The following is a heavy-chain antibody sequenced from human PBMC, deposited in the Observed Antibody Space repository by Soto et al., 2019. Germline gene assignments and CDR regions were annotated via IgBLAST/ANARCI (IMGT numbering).Heavy chain of an antibody. Sequence: QVQLVESGGGVVQPGRSLRLSCAASGFTFSSYAMHWVRQAPGKGLEWVAVISYDGSNKYYADSVKGRFTISRDNPKNPLYVQMNSLRAEDTAVYYCARDPSLRITGYSSGWGGMDVWGQGTTVTVSS. CDR3: ARDPSLRITGYSSGWGGMDV. CDR2: ISYDGSNK. J-gene: IGHJ6*02. D-gene: IGHD6-19*01. CDR1: GFTFSSYA. V-gene: IGHV3-30-3*01.